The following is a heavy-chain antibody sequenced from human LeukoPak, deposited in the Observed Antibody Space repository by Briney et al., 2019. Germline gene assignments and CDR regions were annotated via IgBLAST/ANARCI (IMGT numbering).Heavy chain of an antibody. J-gene: IGHJ4*02. CDR1: GYTFTGYY. V-gene: IGHV1-46*01. CDR2: VNPSGGST. CDR3: AREGGDTAMVNFDY. Sequence: GASVKVSCKASGYTFTGYYMHWVRQAPGQGLEWMGVVNPSGGSTSYAQKFQGRVTMTRDMSTSTVYMELSSLRSEDTAVYYCAREGGDTAMVNFDYWGQGTLVTVSS. D-gene: IGHD5-18*01.